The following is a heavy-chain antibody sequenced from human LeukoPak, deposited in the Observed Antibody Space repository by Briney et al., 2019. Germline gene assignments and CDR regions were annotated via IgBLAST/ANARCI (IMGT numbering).Heavy chain of an antibody. CDR3: ARGRYYYGSGSYNYFFDY. V-gene: IGHV1-69*01. CDR2: IIPIFGTA. CDR1: GGTFSSYA. D-gene: IGHD3-10*01. Sequence: ASVKVSCKASGGTFSSYAISWVRQAPGQGLEWMGGIIPIFGTANYAQKFQGRVTITADESTSTAYMELSSLRSEDTAVYYCARGRYYYGSGSYNYFFDYWGQGTLVTVSS. J-gene: IGHJ4*02.